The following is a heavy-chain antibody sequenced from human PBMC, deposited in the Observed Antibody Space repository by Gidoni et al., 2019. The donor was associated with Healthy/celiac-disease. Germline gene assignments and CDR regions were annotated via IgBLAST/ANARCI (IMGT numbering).Heavy chain of an antibody. CDR2: IWYDGSNK. Sequence: QVQLVESGGGVVQPGRSLRLSCAASGFTFSSYGMHWVRQAPGKGLEWVAVIWYDGSNKYYADSVKGRFTISRDNSKNTLYLQMNSLRAEDTAVYYCARGLVPHDGVAATFYFDYWGQGTLVTVSS. V-gene: IGHV3-33*01. D-gene: IGHD2-15*01. CDR3: ARGLVPHDGVAATFYFDY. J-gene: IGHJ4*02. CDR1: GFTFSSYG.